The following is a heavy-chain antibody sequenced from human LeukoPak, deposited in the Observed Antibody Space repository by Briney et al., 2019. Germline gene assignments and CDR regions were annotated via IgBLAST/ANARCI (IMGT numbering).Heavy chain of an antibody. V-gene: IGHV3-21*01. J-gene: IGHJ3*02. D-gene: IGHD3-22*01. Sequence: GEPLRLSCAASGFTFSIYGMNWLRQAPGKGLEWVGYIISSRYIYYADSLKGRFTISRDNAKNSLYLKMSSVTAEDTAVYYCAREVYYDSSGYYNHDAFDIWGQGTMVTVSS. CDR1: GFTFSIYG. CDR2: IISSRYI. CDR3: AREVYYDSSGYYNHDAFDI.